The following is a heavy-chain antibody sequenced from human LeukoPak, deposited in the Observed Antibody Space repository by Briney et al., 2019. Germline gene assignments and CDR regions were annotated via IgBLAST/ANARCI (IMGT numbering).Heavy chain of an antibody. V-gene: IGHV4-59*01. Sequence: SETLSLTCSVSGVSINNYYWSWIREPPGRGLEWIGYVYYSGSTNYNPSLKRRVTISVDTSKNQFSLKLSSVTAADTAVYYCARSRGYSGYAYDAFDIWGQGTMVTVSS. CDR3: ARSRGYSGYAYDAFDI. CDR2: VYYSGST. CDR1: GVSINNYY. D-gene: IGHD5-12*01. J-gene: IGHJ3*02.